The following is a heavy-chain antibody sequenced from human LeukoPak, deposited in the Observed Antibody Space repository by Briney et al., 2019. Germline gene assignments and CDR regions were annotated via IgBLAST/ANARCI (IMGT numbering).Heavy chain of an antibody. J-gene: IGHJ6*02. CDR2: INPSGGST. D-gene: IGHD2-15*01. V-gene: IGHV1-46*01. CDR1: GYTFTSYC. Sequence: ASVKVSCKASGYTFTSYCMHWVRQAPGQGLEWMGIINPSGGSTSYAQKFQGRVTMTRDTSTSTVYMELSSLRSEDTAVYYCASLSGGSYAYYGMDVWGQGTTVTVSS. CDR3: ASLSGGSYAYYGMDV.